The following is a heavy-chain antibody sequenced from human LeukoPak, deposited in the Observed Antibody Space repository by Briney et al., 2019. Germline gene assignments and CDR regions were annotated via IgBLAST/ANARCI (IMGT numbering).Heavy chain of an antibody. V-gene: IGHV1-2*02. CDR1: GYMFTGYY. CDR3: ARGYCSGDCFTLFDY. CDR2: INPNSGGT. Sequence: AAVKVSCKASGYMFTGYYMHWVRQAPGQGLEWMGWINPNSGGTNYAQKFQGRVTMTRDTSISTAYMELSSLRSDDTAVYYCARGYCSGDCFTLFDYWGQGTLVTVSS. J-gene: IGHJ4*02. D-gene: IGHD2-21*02.